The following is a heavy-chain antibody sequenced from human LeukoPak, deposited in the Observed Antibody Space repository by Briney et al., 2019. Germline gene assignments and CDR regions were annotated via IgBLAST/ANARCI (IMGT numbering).Heavy chain of an antibody. CDR1: GYSFTSYW. D-gene: IGHD6-13*01. J-gene: IGHJ4*02. CDR2: IYPGDSAT. CDR3: ARLYIAAAGTPGPIDY. Sequence: GESLKISCRVSGYSFTSYWIGWVRQMPGKGLEWMGIIYPGDSATRYSPSFQGQVTMSADKSITTAYLQWSSLKASDTAMYYCARLYIAAAGTPGPIDYWGQGTLVTVSS. V-gene: IGHV5-51*01.